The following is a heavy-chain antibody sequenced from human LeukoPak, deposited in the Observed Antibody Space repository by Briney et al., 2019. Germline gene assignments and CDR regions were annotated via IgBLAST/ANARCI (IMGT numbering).Heavy chain of an antibody. CDR3: TPEDLRVRGVFYYYSGMDV. Sequence: PGGSLRLSCAASGFTFSNAWMSWVRQAPGKGLEWVGRIKSKTDGGTTDYAAPVKGRFTISRDDSKNTLYLQMNSLKTEDTAVYYCTPEDLRVRGVFYYYSGMDVWAKGPRSPSP. D-gene: IGHD3-10*01. J-gene: IGHJ6*02. CDR2: IKSKTDGGTT. CDR1: GFTFSNAW. V-gene: IGHV3-15*01.